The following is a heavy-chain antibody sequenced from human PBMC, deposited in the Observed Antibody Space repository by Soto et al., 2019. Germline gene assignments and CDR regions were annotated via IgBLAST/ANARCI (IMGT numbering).Heavy chain of an antibody. CDR2: IWYDGSNK. CDR1: GFTFSSYG. J-gene: IGHJ6*02. V-gene: IGHV3-33*01. Sequence: QVQLVESGGGVVQPGRSLRLSCAASGFTFSSYGMHWVRQAPGKGLEWVAVIWYDGSNKYYADSVKGRFTISRDNSKNTLYLQMNSLRAEDTAVYYCARDLEWFGETQKYYGMDVWGQGTTVTVSS. CDR3: ARDLEWFGETQKYYGMDV. D-gene: IGHD3-10*01.